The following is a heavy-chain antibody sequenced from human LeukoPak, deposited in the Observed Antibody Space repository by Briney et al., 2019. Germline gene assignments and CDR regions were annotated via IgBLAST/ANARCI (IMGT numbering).Heavy chain of an antibody. CDR3: AKDLSGESL. Sequence: GGSLRLSCAASGFTFSSYAMSWVRQAPGKGLEWVSVISGSVGSTYYADSMKGRFTISRDNSKNTLYLQMNSLRAEDTAVYYCAKDLSGESLWGQGTLVTVSS. J-gene: IGHJ4*02. D-gene: IGHD6-25*01. CDR1: GFTFSSYA. V-gene: IGHV3-23*01. CDR2: ISGSVGST.